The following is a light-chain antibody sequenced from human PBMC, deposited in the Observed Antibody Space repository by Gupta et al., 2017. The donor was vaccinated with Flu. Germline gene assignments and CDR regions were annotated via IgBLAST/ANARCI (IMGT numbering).Light chain of an antibody. V-gene: IGKV2-28*01. J-gene: IGKJ4*01. CDR3: MQALQTPLT. CDR2: LGS. Sequence: DIVMTQSPLSLPVTPGEPASISCRSSQSPLHSNGYNYLDWYLQKPGQSPQLLIYLGSNRASGVPDRLSGSGSGTDFTLKISRVEAEDVGVYYCMQALQTPLTFGGGTKVEIK. CDR1: QSPLHSNGYNY.